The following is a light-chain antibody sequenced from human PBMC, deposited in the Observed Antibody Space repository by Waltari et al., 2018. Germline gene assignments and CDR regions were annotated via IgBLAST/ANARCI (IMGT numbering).Light chain of an antibody. J-gene: IGLJ3*02. CDR2: EGT. V-gene: IGLV2-23*03. CDR1: SSDVGSYNL. Sequence: QSALTQPASVSGSPGQSIIISCAGTSSDVGSYNLVSWYTQDPGKAPKLLIYEGTKRPSGVSNRFSGSQSGITASLTISGLQAEDEADYFCCSYAGSSTFAVFGGGTKVTVL. CDR3: CSYAGSSTFAV.